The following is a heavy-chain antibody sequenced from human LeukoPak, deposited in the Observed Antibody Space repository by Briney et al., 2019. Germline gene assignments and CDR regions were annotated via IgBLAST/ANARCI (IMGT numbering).Heavy chain of an antibody. D-gene: IGHD3-22*01. CDR1: SYTFTSYG. CDR3: ARDLQFYYDSSGPVDY. Sequence: ASVKVSCKASSYTFTSYGISWVRQAPGQGLEWMGWIRAYNGNTNYAQKLQGRVTMTTDTSTSTAYMELRSLRSDDTAVYYCARDLQFYYDSSGPVDYWGQGTLVTVSS. J-gene: IGHJ4*02. V-gene: IGHV1-18*01. CDR2: IRAYNGNT.